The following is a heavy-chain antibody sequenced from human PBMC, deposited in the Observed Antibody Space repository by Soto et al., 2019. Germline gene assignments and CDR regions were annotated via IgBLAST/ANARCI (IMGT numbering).Heavy chain of an antibody. Sequence: QLQLQESGPGLVKPSETLSLTCTVSGGSISSSSYYWGWIRQPPGKGLEWIGSIDYSGSTYYNPSLKRPVPRSVDLSKHQFSMKLSSGTAADTAVYYCARRPIGRGDFGYWGQGTLVTVSA. CDR3: ARRPIGRGDFGY. J-gene: IGHJ4*02. V-gene: IGHV4-39*01. CDR2: IDYSGST. CDR1: GGSISSSSYY. D-gene: IGHD3-10*01.